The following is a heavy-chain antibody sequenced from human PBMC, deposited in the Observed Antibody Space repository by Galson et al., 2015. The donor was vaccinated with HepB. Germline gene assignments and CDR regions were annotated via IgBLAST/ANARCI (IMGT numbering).Heavy chain of an antibody. Sequence: SLRLSCAVSGFIIGISGHSMSWVRQAPGKGLEWVANIKLDGSEKNYVDSVKGRFTISRDNAKNLLYLHMNSLRVEDTAVYYCARAGYWGHGTLVTVSS. CDR3: ARAGY. CDR2: IKLDGSEK. J-gene: IGHJ4*01. V-gene: IGHV3-7*01. CDR1: GFIIGISGHS.